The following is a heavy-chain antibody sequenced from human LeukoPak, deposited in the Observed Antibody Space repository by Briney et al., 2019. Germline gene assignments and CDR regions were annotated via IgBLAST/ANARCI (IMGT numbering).Heavy chain of an antibody. CDR3: ARNDYGDYYFDY. CDR2: INPNSGGT. Sequence: ASVKVSCKASGYTFTGYYMHWVRQAPGQGLEWMGWINPNSGGTNYAQKFQGRVTMTRDTSISTAYMELSRLRSDDTAVYYCARNDYGDYYFDYWGQGTLVTVSS. J-gene: IGHJ4*02. D-gene: IGHD4-17*01. CDR1: GYTFTGYY. V-gene: IGHV1-2*02.